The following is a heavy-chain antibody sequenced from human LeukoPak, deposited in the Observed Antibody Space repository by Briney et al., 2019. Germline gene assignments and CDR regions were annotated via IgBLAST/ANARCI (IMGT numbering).Heavy chain of an antibody. CDR2: IYTSGST. J-gene: IGHJ4*02. V-gene: IGHV4-4*07. Sequence: SETLSLTCTVSGGSISSYYWRWFRQPAGKGLEWIGRIYTSGSTNYNPSLKSRVTISVDTSKNQFSLKLSSVTAADTAVCYCARDSLAGNVDYWGQGTLVTVSS. D-gene: IGHD1-14*01. CDR3: ARDSLAGNVDY. CDR1: GGSISSYY.